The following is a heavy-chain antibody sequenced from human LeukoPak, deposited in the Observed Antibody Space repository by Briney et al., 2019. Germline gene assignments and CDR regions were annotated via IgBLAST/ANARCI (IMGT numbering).Heavy chain of an antibody. Sequence: PGGSLRLSCAASGFTFSSYWMSWVRQAPGKGLEWVASIKPDGSEKYYVDSVKGRFTISRDNAENSLYLQMNSLRAEDTAVYYCAKLFGHATIFNSWGQGTLVTVSS. CDR1: GFTFSSYW. J-gene: IGHJ5*02. D-gene: IGHD3-3*01. CDR2: IKPDGSEK. V-gene: IGHV3-7*01. CDR3: AKLFGHATIFNS.